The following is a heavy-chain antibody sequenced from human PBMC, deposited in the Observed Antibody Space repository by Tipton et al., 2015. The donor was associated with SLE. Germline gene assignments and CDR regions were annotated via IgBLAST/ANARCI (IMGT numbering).Heavy chain of an antibody. CDR1: GFSFSSYG. V-gene: IGHV3-30*02. Sequence: SLRLSCAASGFSFSSYGMHWVRQAPGKGLEWVAFVRFDGSDTYYGDSVKGRFSISRDNAKNTLYLQMNSLRPEDTAVYYCAKVKGPDAFDIWGQGTMVTVSS. CDR2: VRFDGSDT. J-gene: IGHJ3*02. CDR3: AKVKGPDAFDI.